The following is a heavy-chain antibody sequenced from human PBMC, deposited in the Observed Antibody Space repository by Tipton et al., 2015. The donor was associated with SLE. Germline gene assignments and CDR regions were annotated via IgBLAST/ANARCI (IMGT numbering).Heavy chain of an antibody. CDR3: AKDGDYYDSSGYYYDY. CDR2: ISGSGGST. Sequence: SLRLSCAASGFTFSTYSMSWVRQAPGKGLEWVSGISGSGGSTYYADSVKGRFTISRDNSKNTLFLQMNSLRAEDTALYYCAKDGDYYDSSGYYYDYWGQGTLVTVSS. V-gene: IGHV3-23*01. D-gene: IGHD3-22*01. CDR1: GFTFSTYS. J-gene: IGHJ4*02.